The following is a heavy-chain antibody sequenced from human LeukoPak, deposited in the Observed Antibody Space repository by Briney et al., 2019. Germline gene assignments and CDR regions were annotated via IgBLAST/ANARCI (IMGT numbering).Heavy chain of an antibody. CDR3: ARDLRGPLGYFDL. CDR1: GGSISSYY. CDR2: IYYSGST. Sequence: PSETLSLTCTVSGGSISSYYWSWIRQPPGKGLEWIGYIYYSGSTNYNPSLKSRVTISVDPSKNQFSLKLSSVTAADTAVYYCARDLRGPLGYFDLWGRGTLVTVSS. D-gene: IGHD3-10*01. J-gene: IGHJ2*01. V-gene: IGHV4-59*01.